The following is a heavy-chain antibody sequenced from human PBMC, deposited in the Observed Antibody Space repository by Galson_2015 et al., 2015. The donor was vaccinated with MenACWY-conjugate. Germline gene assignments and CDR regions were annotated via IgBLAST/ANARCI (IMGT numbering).Heavy chain of an antibody. CDR2: IYPGDSDI. CDR1: GYSFTTYW. CDR3: ARRRGGNYYHFES. Sequence: QSGAEVKKPGESLKISCRGSGYSFTTYWIDWVRQMPGKGLEWMGSIYPGDSDIRYSPSFQGQVTISVDKSISTANLQWSSLKASDTAMYYCARRRGGNYYHFESWGQGTLVTVSP. D-gene: IGHD1-26*01. V-gene: IGHV5-51*01. J-gene: IGHJ4*02.